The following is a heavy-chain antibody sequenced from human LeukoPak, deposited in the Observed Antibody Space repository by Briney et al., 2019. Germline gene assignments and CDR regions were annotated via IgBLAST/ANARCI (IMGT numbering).Heavy chain of an antibody. CDR2: IYEKGGTT. J-gene: IGHJ4*02. CDR1: GFTFRSHA. Sequence: GGSLRLSCVGSGFTFRSHAMSWVRQAPEKGLEFVSGIYEKGGTTYYADSVKGRFSISRDNSKNTLYLQMDSLRGEDTAVYYCAKDFRIGYSAHFDYWGQGALVTVSS. CDR3: AKDFRIGYSAHFDY. D-gene: IGHD2-21*01. V-gene: IGHV3-23*01.